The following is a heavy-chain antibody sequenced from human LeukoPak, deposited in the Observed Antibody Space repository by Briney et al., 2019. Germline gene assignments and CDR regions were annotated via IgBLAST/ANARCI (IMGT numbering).Heavy chain of an antibody. CDR1: GLTFSSYG. D-gene: IGHD3-9*01. CDR3: ARHRRHYDILTGYYAGHFDI. CDR2: ILNDGTRK. V-gene: IGHV3-30*03. Sequence: GGSLRLSCAASGLTFSSYGMHWVRQAPGKGLEWVAVILNDGTRKYYAESVKGRFTISRDNSKNTLYLQMNSLRVEDTAVYYCARHRRHYDILTGYYAGHFDIWGQGTMVTVSS. J-gene: IGHJ3*02.